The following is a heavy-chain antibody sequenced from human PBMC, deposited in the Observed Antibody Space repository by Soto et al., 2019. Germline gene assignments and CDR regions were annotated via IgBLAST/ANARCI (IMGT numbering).Heavy chain of an antibody. V-gene: IGHV5-10-1*01. CDR2: IDPSDSYT. J-gene: IGHJ6*02. D-gene: IGHD3-22*01. CDR3: ARPDYYDSSGYYYTHYYYYGMDV. Sequence: GESLKISCKGSGYSFTSYWISWVRQMPGKGLEWMGRIDPSDSYTNYSPSFQGHVTISADKSISTAYLQWSSLKASDTAMYYCARPDYYDSSGYYYTHYYYYGMDVWGQGTTVTVSS. CDR1: GYSFTSYW.